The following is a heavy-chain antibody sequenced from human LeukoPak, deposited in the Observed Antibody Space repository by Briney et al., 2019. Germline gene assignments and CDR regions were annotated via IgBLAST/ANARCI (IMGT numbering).Heavy chain of an antibody. CDR3: TRVTTNGYFEY. CDR1: GFTFSSYA. Sequence: PGGSLRLSCAASGFTFSSYAMSWVRQAPGKGLEWVSAISGSGGSTYYADSVKGRFTISRDNAKNSLYLQMNSLRAEDTAVYFCTRVTTNGYFEYWGQGTLVTVSS. D-gene: IGHD1/OR15-1a*01. V-gene: IGHV3-23*01. CDR2: ISGSGGST. J-gene: IGHJ4*02.